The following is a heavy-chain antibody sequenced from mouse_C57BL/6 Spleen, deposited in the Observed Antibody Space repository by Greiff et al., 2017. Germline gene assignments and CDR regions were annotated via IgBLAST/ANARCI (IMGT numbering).Heavy chain of an antibody. Sequence: EVKLMESGGDLVKPGGSLKLSCAASGFTFSSYGMSWVRQTPDKRLEWVATISSGGSYTYYPDSVKGRFTISRDNAKNTLYLQMSSLKSEDTAMYYCARHRSYYDYDGGYYFDYWGQGTTLTVSS. V-gene: IGHV5-6*01. D-gene: IGHD2-4*01. CDR1: GFTFSSYG. J-gene: IGHJ2*01. CDR2: ISSGGSYT. CDR3: ARHRSYYDYDGGYYFDY.